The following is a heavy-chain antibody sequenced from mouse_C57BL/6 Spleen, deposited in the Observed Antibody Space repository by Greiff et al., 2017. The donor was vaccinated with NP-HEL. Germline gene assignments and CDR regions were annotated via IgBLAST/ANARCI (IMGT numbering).Heavy chain of an antibody. CDR1: GYAFSSYW. Sequence: VQLQQSGAELVKPGASVKISCKASGYAFSSYWMNWVKQRPGKGLEWIGQIYPGDGDTNYNGKFKGKATLTADKSSSTAYMQLSSLTSEDSAVYFCARGTTGGYFDYWGQGTTLTVSS. V-gene: IGHV1-80*01. CDR2: IYPGDGDT. D-gene: IGHD1-1*01. J-gene: IGHJ2*01. CDR3: ARGTTGGYFDY.